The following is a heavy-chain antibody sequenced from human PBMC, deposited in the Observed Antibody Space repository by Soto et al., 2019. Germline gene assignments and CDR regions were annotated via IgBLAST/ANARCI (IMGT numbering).Heavy chain of an antibody. Sequence: SETLSLTCAVSGDSVSSNVWWSWVRQPPGKGLEWIGEAYHNGLTDYNPSLKSRVTMSVDTSKNEFSLKLTSLTAADTAIYYCARDAAVPGESDRFDYWGQGTLVTVSS. CDR2: AYHNGLT. D-gene: IGHD6-19*01. CDR3: ARDAAVPGESDRFDY. J-gene: IGHJ4*02. CDR1: GDSVSSNVW. V-gene: IGHV4-4*02.